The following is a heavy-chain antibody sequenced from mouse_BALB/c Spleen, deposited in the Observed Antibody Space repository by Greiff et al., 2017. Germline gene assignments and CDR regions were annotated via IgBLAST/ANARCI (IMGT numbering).Heavy chain of an antibody. V-gene: IGHV5-12-1*01. CDR1: GFAFSSYD. D-gene: IGHD1-1*01. J-gene: IGHJ4*01. CDR2: ISSGGGST. Sequence: EVQLVESGGGLVKPGGSLKLSCAASGFAFSSYDMSWVRQTPEKRLEWVAYISSGGGSTYYPDTVKGRFTISRDNAKNTLYLQMSSLKSEDTAMYYCARRGSSYNYAMDYWGQGTSVTVSS. CDR3: ARRGSSYNYAMDY.